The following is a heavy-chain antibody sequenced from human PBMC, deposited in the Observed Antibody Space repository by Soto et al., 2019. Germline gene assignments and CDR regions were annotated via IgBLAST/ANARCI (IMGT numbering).Heavy chain of an antibody. CDR3: TRGSPDAFCGGGRCYFDY. D-gene: IGHD2-15*01. Sequence: EVQLVESGGGLVQPGRSLRLSCAASGFTFDDFAMHWVRRVPGKGLEWVSSITWNSNVIGYADSVKGRFTISRDNAKNSLYLQMNSLRPEDTAFYYCTRGSPDAFCGGGRCYFDYWGQGTLVTVSS. V-gene: IGHV3-9*01. CDR2: ITWNSNVI. CDR1: GFTFDDFA. J-gene: IGHJ4*02.